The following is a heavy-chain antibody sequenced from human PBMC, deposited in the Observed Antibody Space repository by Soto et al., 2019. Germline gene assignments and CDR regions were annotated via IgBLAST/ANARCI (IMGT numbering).Heavy chain of an antibody. D-gene: IGHD3-16*02. CDR1: VGSFSSYY. CDR3: ARGVRDGYYGMDV. J-gene: IGHJ6*02. Sequence: QAQLQESGPGLVKPSETLSLTCSVSVGSFSSYYWTWIRQPAGTGLGWICRIYTSGNTNYNPSLNSRVTMSADTAKTQFSLRLRSVTAADTAVYYCARGVRDGYYGMDVWGPGATVTVSS. CDR2: IYTSGNT. V-gene: IGHV4-4*07.